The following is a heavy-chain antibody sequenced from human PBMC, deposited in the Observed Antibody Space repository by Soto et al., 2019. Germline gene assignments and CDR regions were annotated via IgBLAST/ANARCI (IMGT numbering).Heavy chain of an antibody. CDR2: IYYSGST. V-gene: IGHV4-31*03. CDR1: GGSISSGGYY. J-gene: IGHJ5*02. D-gene: IGHD3-10*01. CDR3: ARDGTYYYGSGSYYNWSWFGP. Sequence: QVQLQESGPGLVKPSQTLSLTCTVSGGSISSGGYYWSWIRQHPGKGLEWIGYIYYSGSTYYNPSLKSRVTISVDTSKNQFSLKLSSVPAADTAVYYCARDGTYYYGSGSYYNWSWFGPWGQGTLVTVSS.